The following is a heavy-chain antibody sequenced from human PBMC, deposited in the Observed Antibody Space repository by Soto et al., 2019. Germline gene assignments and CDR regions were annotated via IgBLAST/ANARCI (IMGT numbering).Heavy chain of an antibody. V-gene: IGHV4-59*01. Sequence: PSETLSLTCTVSGGSISSYYWSWIRQPPGKGLEWIGYIYYSGSTNYNPSLKSRVTISVDTSKNQFSLKLSSVTAADTAVYYCARAGRDYDILPGYHNWFDPWGQGTLVTVSS. D-gene: IGHD3-9*01. J-gene: IGHJ5*02. CDR2: IYYSGST. CDR1: GGSISSYY. CDR3: ARAGRDYDILPGYHNWFDP.